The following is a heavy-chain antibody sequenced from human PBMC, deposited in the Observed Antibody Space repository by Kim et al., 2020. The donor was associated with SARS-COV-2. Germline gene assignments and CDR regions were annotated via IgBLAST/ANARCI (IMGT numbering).Heavy chain of an antibody. D-gene: IGHD3-9*01. CDR2: ISSSGSTI. CDR3: ASAPGGFDWLFYEPPYYFDY. CDR1: GFTFSSYE. J-gene: IGHJ4*02. Sequence: GGSLRLSCAASGFTFSSYEMTWVRQAPGKGLEWVSYISSSGSTIYYADSVKGRFTISRNNAKNSLYLQMNSLRAEDTAVYYCASAPGGFDWLFYEPPYYFDYCGQGTLVTVSS. V-gene: IGHV3-48*03.